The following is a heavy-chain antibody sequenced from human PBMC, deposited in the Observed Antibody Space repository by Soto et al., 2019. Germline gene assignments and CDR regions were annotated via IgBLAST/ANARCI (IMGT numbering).Heavy chain of an antibody. Sequence: QVQLVQFGGEVKKPGASVTVSCKASGYTFINYHITWVRQAPAQGLEWMAWINTYNGMTDYAQRFQGRVTMTRDTSTSTAYMELRNLGSDDTAVYFCAKSPRGEMATDWGQGTLVTVSS. CDR2: INTYNGMT. CDR3: AKSPRGEMATD. D-gene: IGHD5-12*01. J-gene: IGHJ4*02. CDR1: GYTFINYH. V-gene: IGHV1-18*01.